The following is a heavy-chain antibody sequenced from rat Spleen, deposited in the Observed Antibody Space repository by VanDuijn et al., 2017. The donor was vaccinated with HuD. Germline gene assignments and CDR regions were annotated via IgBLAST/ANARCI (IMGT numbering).Heavy chain of an antibody. CDR3: TRAMYTTDYYFAKGYYVMDA. J-gene: IGHJ4*01. CDR1: GFTFNKYW. D-gene: IGHD1-6*01. V-gene: IGHV5-31*01. CDR2: ITNTGGNI. Sequence: EVQLVESGGGLVQPGRSLKLSCVASGFTFNKYWMTWIRQAPGKGLEWVASITNTGGNIYCPDSVKGRFTISRDNAKSTLYLQMNILRSEDTATYYCTRAMYTTDYYFAKGYYVMDAWGQGASVTVSS.